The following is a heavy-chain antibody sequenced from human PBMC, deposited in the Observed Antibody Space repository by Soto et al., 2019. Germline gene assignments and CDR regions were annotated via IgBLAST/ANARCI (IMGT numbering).Heavy chain of an antibody. Sequence: PGRSLSLSCAASGFTLSSYSMNWVRQAPGKGLEWVSAISGSGSSTYYADSVKGRFTISRDNSKNTLYLQMNSLRAEDTAVYYCAKEYSGYDTHDYWGQGTLVTVSS. CDR3: AKEYSGYDTHDY. D-gene: IGHD5-12*01. CDR1: GFTLSSYS. V-gene: IGHV3-23*01. J-gene: IGHJ4*02. CDR2: ISGSGSST.